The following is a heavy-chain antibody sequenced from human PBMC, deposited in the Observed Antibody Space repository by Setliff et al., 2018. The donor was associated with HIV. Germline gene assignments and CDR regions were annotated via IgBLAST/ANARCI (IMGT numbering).Heavy chain of an antibody. CDR2: INHSGST. D-gene: IGHD2-8*01. Sequence: LFLTCAVSGGSISSSNWWSWVRQPPGKGLEWIGEINHSGSTNYNPSLKSRVTISVDTSKNQFSLKLSSVTAADTAVYYCAGTGVYAGAFDIWGQGTMVTVSS. CDR1: GGSISSSNW. CDR3: AGTGVYAGAFDI. J-gene: IGHJ3*02. V-gene: IGHV4-4*02.